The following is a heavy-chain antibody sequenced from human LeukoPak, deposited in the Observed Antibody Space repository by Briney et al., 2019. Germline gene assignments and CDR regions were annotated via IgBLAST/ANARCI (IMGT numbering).Heavy chain of an antibody. Sequence: WVRQAPGKGLEWIGSIYYSGTAYSNPSLRSRVTISVDTSKNQFSLRLSSVTAADTAVYYCARSGWYYFDYWGQGTLVTVSS. CDR3: ARSGWYYFDY. CDR2: IYYSGTA. V-gene: IGHV4-39*07. J-gene: IGHJ4*02. D-gene: IGHD6-19*01.